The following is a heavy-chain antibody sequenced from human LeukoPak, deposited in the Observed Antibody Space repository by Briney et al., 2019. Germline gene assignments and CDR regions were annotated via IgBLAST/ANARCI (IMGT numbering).Heavy chain of an antibody. V-gene: IGHV3-11*05. J-gene: IGHJ4*02. CDR3: ARGRGSGWYNDY. CDR1: GFTFSDYY. CDR2: ISSSSSYT. Sequence: SGGSLRLSCAASGFTFSDYYMSWIRQAPGKGLEWVSYISSSSSYTNYADSVRGRFAISRDNAKNSLYLQMNGLRAEDTAVYYCARGRGSGWYNDYWGQGTLVTVSS. D-gene: IGHD6-19*01.